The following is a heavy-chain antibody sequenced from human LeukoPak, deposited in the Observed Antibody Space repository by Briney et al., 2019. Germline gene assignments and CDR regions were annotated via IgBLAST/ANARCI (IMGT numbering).Heavy chain of an antibody. CDR2: ISPGASDT. D-gene: IGHD3-10*01. V-gene: IGHV5-51*01. CDR3: ARPILRFGELLYIDY. CDR1: GYSFTSYS. J-gene: IGHJ4*02. Sequence: PGESLKLSCTASGYSFTSYSIGWVRQIPGKGLEWIGNISPGASDTSYTTSFQGQVTISADKSISTAYLQWSSLKASDTAMYYCARPILRFGELLYIDYWGQGTLVTVSS.